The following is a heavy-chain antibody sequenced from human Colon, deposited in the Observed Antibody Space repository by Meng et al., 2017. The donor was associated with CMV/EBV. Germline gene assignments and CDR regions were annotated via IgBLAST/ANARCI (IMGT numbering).Heavy chain of an antibody. CDR1: EYTFTGYY. D-gene: IGHD1-7*01. CDR3: ARGAITGTTIPLYYYYYGMDV. V-gene: IGHV1-2*02. J-gene: IGHJ6*02. CDR2: INPNSGGT. Sequence: ASVKVSCKASEYTFTGYYMHWVRQAPGQGLEWMGWINPNSGGTNYAQKFQGRVTMTRDTSISTAYMELSRLRSDDTAVYYCARGAITGTTIPLYYYYYGMDVWGQGTTVTVSS.